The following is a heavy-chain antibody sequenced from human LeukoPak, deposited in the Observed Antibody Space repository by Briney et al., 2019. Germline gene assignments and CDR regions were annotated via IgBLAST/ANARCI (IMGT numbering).Heavy chain of an antibody. V-gene: IGHV3-23*01. CDR3: AKDRSSIAVRTPFDY. D-gene: IGHD6-19*01. CDR2: ISGSGGST. Sequence: GGSLRLSSAASGFTFSSYAMSWVRQAPGKGLEWVSAISGSGGSTYYADSVKGRFTISRDNSKNTLYLQMNSLRAEDTAVYYCAKDRSSIAVRTPFDYWGQGTLVTVSS. J-gene: IGHJ4*02. CDR1: GFTFSSYA.